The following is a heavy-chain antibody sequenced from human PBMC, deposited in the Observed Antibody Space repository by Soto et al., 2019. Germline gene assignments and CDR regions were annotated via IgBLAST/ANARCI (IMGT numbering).Heavy chain of an antibody. CDR2: IYYSGST. V-gene: IGHV4-61*01. CDR1: GGSVSSGSYY. CDR3: ARDATRGYFDY. J-gene: IGHJ4*02. Sequence: PSETLSLTCTVSGGSVSSGSYYWSWIRQPPGKGLEWIGYIYYSGSTNYNPSLKSRVTISVDTSKNQFSLKLSSVTAADTAVYYCARDATRGYFDYWGQGTLVTVSS.